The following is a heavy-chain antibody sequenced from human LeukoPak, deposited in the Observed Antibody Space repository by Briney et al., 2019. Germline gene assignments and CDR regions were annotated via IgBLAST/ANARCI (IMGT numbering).Heavy chain of an antibody. D-gene: IGHD2-2*01. Sequence: GGSLRLSCAASGFTFNNYAMSWVRQAPGKGLEWDSAISASGGTTYYADSVKGRFTISRDNSENTLFLQMNSLRAEDTGVYYCAKEPREYCSSTSCPNWFDSWGQGTLVTVSS. CDR1: GFTFNNYA. J-gene: IGHJ5*01. CDR3: AKEPREYCSSTSCPNWFDS. V-gene: IGHV3-23*01. CDR2: ISASGGTT.